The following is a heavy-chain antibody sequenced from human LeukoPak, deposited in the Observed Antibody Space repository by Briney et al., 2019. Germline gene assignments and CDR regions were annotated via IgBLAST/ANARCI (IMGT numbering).Heavy chain of an antibody. CDR1: GGSFSGYY. CDR2: INHSGST. J-gene: IGHJ4*02. Sequence: PSETLSLTCAVYGGSFSGYYWSWIRQPPGKGLEWIGEINHSGSTNYNPSLKSRVTISVDTSKNQFSLKLSSVTAADTAVYYCARGDDPWGYFDYWGQGTLVTVSS. V-gene: IGHV4-34*01. D-gene: IGHD3-16*01. CDR3: ARGDDPWGYFDY.